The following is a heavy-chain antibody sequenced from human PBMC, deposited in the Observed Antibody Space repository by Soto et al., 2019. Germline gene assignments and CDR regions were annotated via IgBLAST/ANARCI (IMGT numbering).Heavy chain of an antibody. CDR2: ISGSGGST. J-gene: IGHJ5*02. V-gene: IGHV3-23*01. Sequence: GGSLRLSCAASGFTFSSYAMSWVRQAPGKGLEWVSAISGSGGSTYYADSVKGRFTISRDNSKSTLYLQMNSLRAEDTAVYYCAKALGVVPAQSVYNWFDPWGQGTLVTVSS. CDR3: AKALGVVPAQSVYNWFDP. CDR1: GFTFSSYA. D-gene: IGHD2-2*01.